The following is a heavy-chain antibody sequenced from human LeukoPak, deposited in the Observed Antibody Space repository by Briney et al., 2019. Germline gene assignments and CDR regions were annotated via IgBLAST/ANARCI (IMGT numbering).Heavy chain of an antibody. CDR2: ISSSSSYI. CDR3: AREAYDILTGYQVN. CDR1: GFTFSSYS. D-gene: IGHD3-9*01. J-gene: IGHJ4*02. Sequence: GGSLRLSCAASGFTFSSYSMNWVRQAPGEGLEWVSSISSSSSYIYYADSVKGRFTISRDNAKNSLYLQMNSLRAEDTAVYYCAREAYDILTGYQVNWGRGTLVTVSS. V-gene: IGHV3-21*01.